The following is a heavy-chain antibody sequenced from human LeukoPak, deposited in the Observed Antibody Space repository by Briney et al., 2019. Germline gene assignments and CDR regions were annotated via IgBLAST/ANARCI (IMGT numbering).Heavy chain of an antibody. D-gene: IGHD2-2*01. CDR2: IYYSGST. CDR1: GGSISSGGYY. CDR3: ARDLGYCSSTGCYYYYGMDV. J-gene: IGHJ6*02. Sequence: PSETLSLTCTVSGGSISSGGYYWSWLRQHPGKGLEWIGYIYYSGSTYYNPSLKSRVTISVDTSKNQFSLKLSSVTAADTAVYYCARDLGYCSSTGCYYYYGMDVWGQGTTVTVSS. V-gene: IGHV4-31*03.